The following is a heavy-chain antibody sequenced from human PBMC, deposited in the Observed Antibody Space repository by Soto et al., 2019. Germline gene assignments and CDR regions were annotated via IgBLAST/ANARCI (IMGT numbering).Heavy chain of an antibody. D-gene: IGHD4-17*01. CDR2: IYWNDDK. V-gene: IGHV2-5*01. J-gene: IGHJ4*02. Sequence: QIILKESGPTLVKPTQTLTLTCTFSGFSLSTTGVGVGWIRQPPGKTLEWLALIYWNDDKRYSPSLKSRLTITKDTSTNQLVLTITNMHPVDTDTYFCSHRPHPDSGDYGDFWGQGTLVTLSS. CDR3: SHRPHPDSGDYGDF. CDR1: GFSLSTTGVG.